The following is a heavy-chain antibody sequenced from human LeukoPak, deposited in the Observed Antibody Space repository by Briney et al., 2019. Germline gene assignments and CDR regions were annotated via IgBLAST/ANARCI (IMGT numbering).Heavy chain of an antibody. CDR2: IYHSGST. Sequence: SETLSLTCAVSGGSISSGAYSWSWIRQPPGKGLEWIGYIYHSGSTYYNPSLKSRVTISVDRSKNQFSLKLSSVTAADTAVYYCASAYYYDSSGYVDYWGQGTLVTVSS. CDR3: ASAYYYDSSGYVDY. V-gene: IGHV4-30-2*01. CDR1: GGSISSGAYS. J-gene: IGHJ4*02. D-gene: IGHD3-22*01.